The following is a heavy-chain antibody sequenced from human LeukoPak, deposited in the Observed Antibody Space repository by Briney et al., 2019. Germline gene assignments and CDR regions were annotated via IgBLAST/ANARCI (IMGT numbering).Heavy chain of an antibody. D-gene: IGHD1-14*01. CDR3: TREVDGMSAY. Sequence: GGSLRLSCTASGFNFGNYAMSWVRQAPGKGLEWLGFIRSKASGGAIEYDPSVDGRFTISRDDSKSLAYLQMTSLKTEDTATYFCTREVDGMSAYWGQGT. CDR2: IRSKASGGAI. CDR1: GFNFGNYA. V-gene: IGHV3-49*04. J-gene: IGHJ4*02.